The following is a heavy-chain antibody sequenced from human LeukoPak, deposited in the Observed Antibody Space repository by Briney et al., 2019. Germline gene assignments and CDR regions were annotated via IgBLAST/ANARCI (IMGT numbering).Heavy chain of an antibody. V-gene: IGHV1-18*01. CDR3: ARDPPDFQDYDFWSGIFDY. J-gene: IGHJ4*02. CDR2: ISAYNGNT. D-gene: IGHD3-3*01. CDR1: GYTFTSYG. Sequence: GASVKVSCKASGYTFTSYGISWVRQAPGQGLEWMGWISAYNGNTNYAQKLQGRVTMTTDTSTSTAYMELRSLRSDDTAVYYCARDPPDFQDYDFWSGIFDYWGQGTLVTVSS.